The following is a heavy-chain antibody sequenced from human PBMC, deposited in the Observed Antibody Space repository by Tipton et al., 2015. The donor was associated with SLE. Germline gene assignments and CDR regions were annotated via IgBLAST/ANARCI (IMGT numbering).Heavy chain of an antibody. CDR1: GYTFTGYD. CDR3: ARGSSTWIRS. Sequence: QLVQSGAEVKKPGASVKVSCKASGYTFTGYDINWARQAAGQGLEWMGYIYYSGSTNYNPSLKSRVTISVDTSKNQFSLKLSSVTAADTAVYYCARGSSTWIRSWGQGTLVTVSS. CDR2: IYYSGST. J-gene: IGHJ5*02. V-gene: IGHV4-59*12. D-gene: IGHD2-2*01.